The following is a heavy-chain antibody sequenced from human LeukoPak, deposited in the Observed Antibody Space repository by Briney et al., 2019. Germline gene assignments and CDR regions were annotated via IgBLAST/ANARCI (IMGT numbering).Heavy chain of an antibody. J-gene: IGHJ4*02. CDR2: ISWNSGSI. Sequence: GGSPRLSCAASGFTFDDYAMHWVRQAPGKGLEWVSGISWNSGSIGYADSVKGRFTISRDNAKNSLYLQMNSLRAEDTALYYCAKAILDMTTVTSFDYWGQGTLVTVSS. CDR3: AKAILDMTTVTSFDY. V-gene: IGHV3-9*01. CDR1: GFTFDDYA. D-gene: IGHD4-17*01.